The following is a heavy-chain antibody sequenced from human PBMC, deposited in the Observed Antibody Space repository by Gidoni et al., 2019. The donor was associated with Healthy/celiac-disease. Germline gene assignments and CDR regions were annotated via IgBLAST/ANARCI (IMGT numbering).Heavy chain of an antibody. CDR3: AKDIRDYGDYYYYGMDV. CDR1: GFTFDDYA. CDR2: ISWDGGST. D-gene: IGHD4-17*01. V-gene: IGHV3-43D*03. Sequence: EVQLVESGGVVVQPGGSLRLSCAASGFTFDDYAMHWVRQDPGKGLEWVSLISWDGGSTYYADSVKGRFTISRDNSKNSLYLQMNSLRAEDTALYYCAKDIRDYGDYYYYGMDVWGQGTTVTVSS. J-gene: IGHJ6*02.